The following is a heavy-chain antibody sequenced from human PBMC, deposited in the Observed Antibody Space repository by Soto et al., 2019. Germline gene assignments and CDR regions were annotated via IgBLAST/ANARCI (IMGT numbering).Heavy chain of an antibody. Sequence: AVKVSCKASGGTFSSYAISWVRQAPGQGLEWMGGIIPIFGTANYAQKFQGRVTITADESTSTAYMELSSLRSEDTAVYYCARGQRKGGRYGMDVWGQGTTVTVSS. J-gene: IGHJ6*02. V-gene: IGHV1-69*13. D-gene: IGHD6-25*01. CDR2: IIPIFGTA. CDR3: ARGQRKGGRYGMDV. CDR1: GGTFSSYA.